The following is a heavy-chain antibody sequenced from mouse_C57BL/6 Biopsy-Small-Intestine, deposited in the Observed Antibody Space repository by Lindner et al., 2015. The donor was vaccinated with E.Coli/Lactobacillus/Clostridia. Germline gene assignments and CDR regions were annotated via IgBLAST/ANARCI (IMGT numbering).Heavy chain of an antibody. CDR3: ARLNWDYYAVDY. J-gene: IGHJ4*01. CDR2: ISSGGDSI. CDR1: GFTFSDCG. V-gene: IGHV5-17*01. D-gene: IGHD4-1*01. Sequence: VQLQESGGGLVKPGGSLKLSCAASGFTFSDCGIHWVRQVPEKGLEWIAYISSGGDSIYYADTVKGRFTISRDNAKNTLFLQMTSLRSEDTALYYCARLNWDYYAVDYWGHGTSVTVSS.